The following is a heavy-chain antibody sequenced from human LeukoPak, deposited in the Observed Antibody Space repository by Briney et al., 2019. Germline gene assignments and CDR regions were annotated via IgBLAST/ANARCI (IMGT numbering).Heavy chain of an antibody. CDR2: ISGSGGST. CDR1: GFTFSSYG. V-gene: IGHV3-23*01. D-gene: IGHD6-19*01. CDR3: AKDKGQWLTTPIDY. J-gene: IGHJ4*02. Sequence: GGSLRLSCAASGFTFSSYGMSWVRQAPGKGLEWVSAISGSGGSTYYADSVKGRFTISRDNSKNTLYLQMNSLRAEDMALYYCAKDKGQWLTTPIDYWGQGTLVTVSS.